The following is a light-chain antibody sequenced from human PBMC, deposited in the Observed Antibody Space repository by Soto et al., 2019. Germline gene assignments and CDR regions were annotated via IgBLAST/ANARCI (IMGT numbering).Light chain of an antibody. CDR2: STS. CDR1: TGAVTSGYY. V-gene: IGLV7-43*01. CDR3: LLFYGDAWV. Sequence: QAVVTQEPSRTVSPGGTVTLTCASSTGAVTSGYYPNWFQQKAGQAPRVLIYSTSNKHSWTPARFSGSLLGGKAALTLSGVQPEDEAEYYCLLFYGDAWVFGGGTKLTVL. J-gene: IGLJ3*02.